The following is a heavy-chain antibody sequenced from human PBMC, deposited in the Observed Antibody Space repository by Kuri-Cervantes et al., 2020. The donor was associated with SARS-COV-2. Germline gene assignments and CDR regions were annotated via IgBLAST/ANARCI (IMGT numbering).Heavy chain of an antibody. CDR2: IYYSGST. J-gene: IGHJ4*02. Sequence: SETLSLTCTVSGGSISSYYWSWIRQPPGKGLEWIGYIYYSGSTNYNPSLKSRVTVSVDTSKNQFSLKLSSVTAADTAVYYCARGVRGVMGGWGQGTLVTVSS. V-gene: IGHV4-59*12. CDR1: GGSISSYY. CDR3: ARGVRGVMGG. D-gene: IGHD3-10*01.